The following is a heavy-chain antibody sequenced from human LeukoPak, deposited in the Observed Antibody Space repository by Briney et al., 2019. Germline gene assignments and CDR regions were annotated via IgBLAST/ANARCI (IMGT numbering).Heavy chain of an antibody. CDR1: GGSFSGYY. D-gene: IGHD3-22*01. J-gene: IGHJ4*02. V-gene: IGHV4-34*01. CDR2: INHSGST. CDR3: ARGQGYYDSSGQVDY. Sequence: SETLSLTCAVYGGSFSGYYWSWIRQPPGKGLEWIGKINHSGSTNYNPSLKSRVTISVDTSKNQFSLKLSSVTAADTAVYYCARGQGYYDSSGQVDYWGQGTLVTVSS.